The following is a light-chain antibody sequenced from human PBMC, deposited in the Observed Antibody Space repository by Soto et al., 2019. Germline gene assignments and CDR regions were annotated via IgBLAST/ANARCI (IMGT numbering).Light chain of an antibody. CDR2: DVI. CDR1: NNEVGGYNF. J-gene: IGLJ1*01. CDR3: TSYTTSITYV. V-gene: IGLV2-14*03. Sequence: QSVLTQPASVSGSPGQSITISCTGTNNEVGGYNFVSWYQHHPGKAPKLIIYDVINRPSGFFNRFSGSKSGNTASLTISGLQAEDEADYYCTSYTTSITYVFGTGTKVTVL.